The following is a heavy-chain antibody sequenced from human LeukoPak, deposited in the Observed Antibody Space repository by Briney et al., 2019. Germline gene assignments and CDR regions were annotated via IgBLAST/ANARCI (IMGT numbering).Heavy chain of an antibody. Sequence: GESLLIFSCAAAYIFTSYCISCWRPMPRKDREWMGFIYTGNSNTRYSPSFQGQVTISTDKSINTAYLPWNSLKASDTAVYSSARLSVQWSSISGESDYWGQGTQVTVSS. CDR1: AYIFTSYC. J-gene: IGHJ4*02. CDR2: IYTGNSNT. D-gene: IGHD3-10*01. V-gene: IGHV5-51*01. CDR3: ARLSVQWSSISGESDY.